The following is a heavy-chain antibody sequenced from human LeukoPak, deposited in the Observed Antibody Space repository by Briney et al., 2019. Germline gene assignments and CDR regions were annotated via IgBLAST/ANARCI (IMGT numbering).Heavy chain of an antibody. CDR2: ISYDGSNK. CDR1: GFIFSSYA. Sequence: GGSLRLSCAASGFIFSSYAVHWVRQAPGKGLEWVAVISYDGSNKYYADSVKGRFTISRDNSKKTLYLQMNSLRAEDTAVYYCARDESSDFWGQGTLVTVSS. V-gene: IGHV3-30-3*01. CDR3: ARDESSDF. J-gene: IGHJ4*02.